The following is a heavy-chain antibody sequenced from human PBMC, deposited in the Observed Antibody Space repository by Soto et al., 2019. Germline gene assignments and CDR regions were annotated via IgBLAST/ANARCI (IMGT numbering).Heavy chain of an antibody. J-gene: IGHJ4*02. CDR1: GGSISSGDYC. CDR3: ARDDGYYRLYDY. V-gene: IGHV4-30-4*01. Sequence: QVRLQESGPGLVKPSQTLSLTCTVSGGSISSGDYCGSWVRQHPGKGLEWIGYIYYTGSTSYNPSHRSRLTMSVDTSKNQFSLKVSSVTAADTAVYFCARDDGYYRLYDYWGKGTLVTVSS. D-gene: IGHD3-3*01. CDR2: IYYTGST.